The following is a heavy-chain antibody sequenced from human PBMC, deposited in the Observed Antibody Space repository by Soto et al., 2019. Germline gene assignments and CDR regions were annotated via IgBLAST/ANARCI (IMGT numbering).Heavy chain of an antibody. CDR2: INSDGSST. J-gene: IGHJ4*02. V-gene: IGHV3-74*01. CDR1: GFTFSSYW. D-gene: IGHD6-6*01. CDR3: AKNSSSSRGFDY. Sequence: GGSLRLSCTASGFTFSSYWMHWVRQAPGKGLVWVSRINSDGSSTSYADSVKGRFTISRDNAKNTLYLQMNSLRAEDTAVYYCAKNSSSSRGFDYWGQGTLVTVSS.